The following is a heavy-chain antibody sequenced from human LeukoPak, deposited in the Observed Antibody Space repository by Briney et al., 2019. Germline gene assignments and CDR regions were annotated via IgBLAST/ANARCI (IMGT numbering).Heavy chain of an antibody. D-gene: IGHD1-14*01. CDR2: INPNSGHT. V-gene: IGHV1-2*02. Sequence: ASVKVSCKASGYTFTGYYMHWVRQAPGQGLEWMGWINPNSGHTSYAQKFQGRVTMTRDTSISTADMELKSLTSDDTAVYYCARETGGLDYWGQGTLVTVSS. CDR1: GYTFTGYY. J-gene: IGHJ4*02. CDR3: ARETGGLDY.